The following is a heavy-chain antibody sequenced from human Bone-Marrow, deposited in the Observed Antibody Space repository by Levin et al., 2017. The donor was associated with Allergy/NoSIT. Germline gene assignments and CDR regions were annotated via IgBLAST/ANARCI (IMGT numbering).Heavy chain of an antibody. V-gene: IGHV3-11*01. Sequence: GESLKISCSASGITFSGYYISWIRQAPGKGLEWISYITTGDDTYYADSVKGRFTIYGDNARDSLYLQMNSLRADDTAIYYCARDRRGIGGAFGMWGQGTMVTVSS. J-gene: IGHJ3*02. CDR1: GITFSGYY. D-gene: IGHD3-10*01. CDR3: ARDRRGIGGAFGM. CDR2: ITTGDDT.